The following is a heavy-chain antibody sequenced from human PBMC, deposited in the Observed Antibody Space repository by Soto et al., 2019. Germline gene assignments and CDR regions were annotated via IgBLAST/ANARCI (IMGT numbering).Heavy chain of an antibody. CDR1: SGSISRYV. V-gene: IGHV4-59*01. D-gene: IGHD6-13*01. Sequence: PSETLSLTRTVSSGSISRYVYIWVRQPPGPGLELICSVYYTXPTDYNPSLKSRVTISVDTSKTHFSLNLRSVTAADTAVYYCARDLAAVPRAFDYWGRGALVTAPQ. CDR2: VYYTXPT. CDR3: ARDLAAVPRAFDY. J-gene: IGHJ4*02.